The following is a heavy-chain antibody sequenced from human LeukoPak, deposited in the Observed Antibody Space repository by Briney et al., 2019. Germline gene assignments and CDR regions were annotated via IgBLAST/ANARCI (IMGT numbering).Heavy chain of an antibody. D-gene: IGHD2-21*01. V-gene: IGHV1-69-2*01. Sequence: GASVKVSCKASGYTFTDYYMHWVQQAPGKGLEWMGRVDPEDGETIYAEKFQGRVTITADTSTDTAYMELSSLRSEDTAVYYCVCGGDPPSWGQGTLVTVSS. CDR2: VDPEDGET. CDR1: GYTFTDYY. CDR3: VCGGDPPS. J-gene: IGHJ5*02.